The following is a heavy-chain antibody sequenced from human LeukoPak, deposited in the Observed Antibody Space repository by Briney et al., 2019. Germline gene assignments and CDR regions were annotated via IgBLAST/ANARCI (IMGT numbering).Heavy chain of an antibody. CDR2: IRYDGSNK. D-gene: IGHD3-10*01. V-gene: IGHV3-30*02. J-gene: IGHJ4*02. CDR3: AKDSDYYGVDY. Sequence: GGSLRLSCAASGFTFSSYGMHWVRQAPGKGLEWVAFIRYDGSNKYYADSVKGRFTISRDNSKNTVYLQMNSLKPEDTAVFYCAKDSDYYGVDYWGQGTLVTVSS. CDR1: GFTFSSYG.